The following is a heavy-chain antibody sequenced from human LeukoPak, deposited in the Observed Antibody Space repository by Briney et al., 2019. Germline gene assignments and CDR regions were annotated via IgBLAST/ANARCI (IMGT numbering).Heavy chain of an antibody. J-gene: IGHJ4*02. D-gene: IGHD5-18*01. V-gene: IGHV1-8*03. CDR3: ARDSNSGYSYGIDY. Sequence: ASVKVSCKASGYTFTSYDINWVRQATGQGLEWMGWINPNSGNTGYAQKFQGRVTITRNTSISTAYMELSSLRSEDTAVYYCARDSNSGYSYGIDYWGQGTLVTVSS. CDR2: INPNSGNT. CDR1: GYTFTSYD.